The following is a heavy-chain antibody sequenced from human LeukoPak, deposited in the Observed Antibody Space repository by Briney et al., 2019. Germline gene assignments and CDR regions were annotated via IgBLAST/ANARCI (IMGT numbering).Heavy chain of an antibody. CDR2: INPNSGGT. D-gene: IGHD6-19*01. J-gene: IGHJ5*02. CDR3: ARRSYSSGWFP. Sequence: ASVKVSCNASGYTFTGYYMHWVRQAPGQGLEWMGWINPNSGGTDYAQKFQGRVTMTRDTSISTAYMELSRLRSDDTAVYYCARRSYSSGWFPWGQGTLVTVSS. V-gene: IGHV1-2*02. CDR1: GYTFTGYY.